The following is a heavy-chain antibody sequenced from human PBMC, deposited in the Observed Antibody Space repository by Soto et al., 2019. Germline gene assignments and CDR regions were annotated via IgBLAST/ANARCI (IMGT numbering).Heavy chain of an antibody. V-gene: IGHV1-69*06. J-gene: IGHJ6*02. D-gene: IGHD2-15*01. CDR2: IIPIFGTA. Sequence: ASVKVSCKASGGTFSSYAISWVRQAPGQGLEWMGGIIPIFGTANYAQKFQGRVTITADKSTSTAYMELSSLRSEDTAVYYCARDRSGYCSGGSCYSANYDYGMDVWG. CDR1: GGTFSSYA. CDR3: ARDRSGYCSGGSCYSANYDYGMDV.